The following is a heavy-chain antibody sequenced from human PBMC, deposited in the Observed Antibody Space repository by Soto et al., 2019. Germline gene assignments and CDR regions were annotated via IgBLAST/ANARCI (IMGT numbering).Heavy chain of an antibody. Sequence: VQLVESGGGLVQPGGSLKLSCAASGFTFSGSAMHWVRQASGKGLEWVGRIRSKANSYATAYAASVKGRFTISRDDSKNTAYLQMNSLKTEDTAVYYCTRATYSSFYYYGMDVWGQGTTVTVSS. V-gene: IGHV3-73*02. CDR2: IRSKANSYAT. CDR3: TRATYSSFYYYGMDV. J-gene: IGHJ6*02. CDR1: GFTFSGSA. D-gene: IGHD6-6*01.